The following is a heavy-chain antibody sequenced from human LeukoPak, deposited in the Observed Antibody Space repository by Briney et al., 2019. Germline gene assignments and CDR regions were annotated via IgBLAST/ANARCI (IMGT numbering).Heavy chain of an antibody. D-gene: IGHD2-2*01. CDR2: ISAYNGNT. Sequence: ASVKLCDKASGYTFTSYGISWVRQAPGQGLEWMGWISAYNGNTNYAQKLQGGVTLTTDTSTSTAYMELRSLRSDDTAVYYCARTHCSSTSCYHFDYWGQGTLVTVSS. V-gene: IGHV1-18*01. CDR3: ARTHCSSTSCYHFDY. J-gene: IGHJ4*02. CDR1: GYTFTSYG.